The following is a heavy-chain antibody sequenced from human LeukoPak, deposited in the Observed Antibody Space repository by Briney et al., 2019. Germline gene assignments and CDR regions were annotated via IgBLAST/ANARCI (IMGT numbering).Heavy chain of an antibody. CDR1: GFTVSSNY. CDR2: IYSGGST. Sequence: SGGSLRLSCAVSGFTVSSNYMSWVRQAPGKGLEWVSIIYSGGSTYYADSVKGRFTISRDNSKNTLYLQMNSLRAEDTAVYYCARRGYGDYAPFVYSGQGTLVTVSS. V-gene: IGHV3-66*04. D-gene: IGHD4-17*01. CDR3: ARRGYGDYAPFVY. J-gene: IGHJ4*02.